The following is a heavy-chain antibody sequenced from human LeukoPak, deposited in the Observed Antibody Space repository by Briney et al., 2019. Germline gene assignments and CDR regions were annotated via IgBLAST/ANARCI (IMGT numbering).Heavy chain of an antibody. Sequence: GASVKVSCKASGYTFTSYYMHWVRQAPGQGLEWMGIINPSGGSTSYAQKFQGRVTMTRDMSTSTVYMELSSPRSEDTAVYYCARDLPPDSSGYSVLDYWGQGTLVTVSS. CDR2: INPSGGST. J-gene: IGHJ4*02. V-gene: IGHV1-46*01. CDR1: GYTFTSYY. D-gene: IGHD3-22*01. CDR3: ARDLPPDSSGYSVLDY.